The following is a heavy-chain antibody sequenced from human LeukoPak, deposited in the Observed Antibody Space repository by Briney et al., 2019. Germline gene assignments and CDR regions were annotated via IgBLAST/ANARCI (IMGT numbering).Heavy chain of an antibody. D-gene: IGHD1-26*01. CDR2: ISAYYGNT. CDR1: GYTFTTYA. V-gene: IGHV1-18*01. CDR3: ARPSGSYSKFDY. J-gene: IGHJ4*02. Sequence: ASVKVSCKASGYTFTTYAISWVRQAPGQGLEWMGWISAYYGNTTYAQKFQGRVTMTTGTSTSTAYMELRSLTSDDTAVYYCARPSGSYSKFDYWGQGTLVTVSS.